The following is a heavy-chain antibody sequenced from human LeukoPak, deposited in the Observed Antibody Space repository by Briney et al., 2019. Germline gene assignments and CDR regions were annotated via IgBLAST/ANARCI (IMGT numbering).Heavy chain of an antibody. Sequence: SETLSLTCTVSDDSITIYYWTWIRQPPGKGLEWIGYIDHTGSTNYNPSLNSRVTISRDTSKNHFSLELSSVTAADTAVYYCATDQYGSGPVLDAFDIWGQGTMVTVSS. J-gene: IGHJ3*02. CDR3: ATDQYGSGPVLDAFDI. D-gene: IGHD2-15*01. CDR2: IDHTGST. V-gene: IGHV4-59*01. CDR1: DDSITIYY.